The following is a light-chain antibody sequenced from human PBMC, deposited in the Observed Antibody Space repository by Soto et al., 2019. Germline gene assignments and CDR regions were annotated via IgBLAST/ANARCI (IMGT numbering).Light chain of an antibody. CDR2: DAS. CDR1: QSVSSY. CDR3: QQRSNWPPLYT. J-gene: IGKJ2*01. V-gene: IGKV3-11*01. Sequence: EIVLTQSPATLSLSPGERATLSCRASQSVSSYLAWYQQKPGQAPRLLIYDASNRATAIPARFSGSGSATDFTLTISSLEPEDFAVYYCQQRSNWPPLYTFGQGTKLEIK.